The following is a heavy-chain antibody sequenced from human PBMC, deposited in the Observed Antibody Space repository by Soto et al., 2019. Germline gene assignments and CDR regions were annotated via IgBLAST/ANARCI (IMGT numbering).Heavy chain of an antibody. CDR1: GGTFSSYA. CDR3: ARDPDVDSYGYRGWFDP. Sequence: QVQLVQSGAEVKKPGSSVKVSCKASGGTFSSYAISWVRQAPGQGLEWMGGIIPIFGTANYAQKFQGRVTITADESTSTAYMERSSLRSEDTAVYYCARDPDVDSYGYRGWFDPWGQGTLVTVSS. D-gene: IGHD5-18*01. V-gene: IGHV1-69*12. J-gene: IGHJ5*02. CDR2: IIPIFGTA.